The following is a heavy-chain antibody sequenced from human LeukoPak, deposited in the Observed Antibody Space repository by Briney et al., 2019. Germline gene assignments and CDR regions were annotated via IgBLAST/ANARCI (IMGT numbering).Heavy chain of an antibody. V-gene: IGHV1-2*02. D-gene: IGHD2-8*02. J-gene: IGHJ4*02. Sequence: WASVKVSCAASGYVFTDYIHYYIHWVRQAPGQGLEWVGWISPYNGGTMYAQRFQGRVTLTRDTSINTAYMEFNSLLSDDTAVYYCVRVSTGWNSDYWGQGSLVTVSS. CDR3: VRVSTGWNSDY. CDR1: GYVFTDYIHYY. CDR2: ISPYNGGT.